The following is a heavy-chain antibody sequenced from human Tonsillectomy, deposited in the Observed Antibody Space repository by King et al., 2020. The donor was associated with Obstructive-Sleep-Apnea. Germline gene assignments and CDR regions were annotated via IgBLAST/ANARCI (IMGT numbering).Heavy chain of an antibody. CDR3: ARDYYGSGSYGWFDP. J-gene: IGHJ5*02. V-gene: IGHV3-11*01. Sequence: VQLVESGGGLVKPGGSLRLSCAASGFIFSDYYMSWIRQAPGKGLEWVSYISSDGSSIYYADSLKGRFTISRDNAKNSLYLQMNSLSAEDTAVYYCARDYYGSGSYGWFDPWGQGILVTVSS. D-gene: IGHD3-10*01. CDR2: ISSDGSSI. CDR1: GFIFSDYY.